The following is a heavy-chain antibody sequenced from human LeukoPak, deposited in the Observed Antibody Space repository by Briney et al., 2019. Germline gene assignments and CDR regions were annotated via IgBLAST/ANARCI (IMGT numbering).Heavy chain of an antibody. Sequence: PGGSLRLSCAASGFTVSSNYMSWVRQAPGKGLEWVSVIYSGGSTYYADSVKGRFTISRDNSKNTLYLQMNSLRAEDTAVYYCARDSGGYTRGFFDYWGQGTLVTVSS. V-gene: IGHV3-53*01. CDR3: ARDSGGYTRGFFDY. CDR2: IYSGGST. CDR1: GFTVSSNY. J-gene: IGHJ4*02. D-gene: IGHD5-12*01.